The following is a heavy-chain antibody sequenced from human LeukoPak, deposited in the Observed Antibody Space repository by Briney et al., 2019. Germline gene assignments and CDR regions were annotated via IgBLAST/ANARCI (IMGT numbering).Heavy chain of an antibody. J-gene: IGHJ1*01. V-gene: IGHV5-51*01. D-gene: IGHD2/OR15-2a*01. Sequence: GESLKISCKDSPYYFINFWIGWVRQMPGKGLEWMGITYPADSDTRYNPSFQGHVTISADRSASTACLQWHSLKASDTAIYYCARGINDEYFQSWGQGTLVTVSS. CDR1: PYYFINFW. CDR3: ARGINDEYFQS. CDR2: TYPADSDT.